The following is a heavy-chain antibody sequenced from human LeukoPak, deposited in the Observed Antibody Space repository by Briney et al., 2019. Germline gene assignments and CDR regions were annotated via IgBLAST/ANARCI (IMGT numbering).Heavy chain of an antibody. D-gene: IGHD4-23*01. CDR2: IIPILGIA. CDR1: GYTFTSYG. CDR3: ARSDYGGNSAH. V-gene: IGHV1-69*04. J-gene: IGHJ4*02. Sequence: SVKVSCKASGYTFTSYGISWVRQAPGQGLEWMGRIIPILGIANYAQKFQGRVTITADKSTSTAYMELSSLRSEDTAVYYCARSDYGGNSAHWGQGTLVTVSS.